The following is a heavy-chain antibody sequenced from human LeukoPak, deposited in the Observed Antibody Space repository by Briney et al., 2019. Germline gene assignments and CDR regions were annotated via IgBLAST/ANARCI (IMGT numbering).Heavy chain of an antibody. D-gene: IGHD1-26*01. CDR3: ARDKVGIAPSDF. CDR1: GGSISSSSYY. Sequence: PSETLSLTCTVSGGSISSSSYYWGWIRQPPGKGLEWIGSMYYSGSTYYNPSLQSRVTISIDSSKNQFSLKLSSVTAADTAVYYCARDKVGIAPSDFWGQGTLVTVSS. CDR2: MYYSGST. V-gene: IGHV4-39*07. J-gene: IGHJ4*02.